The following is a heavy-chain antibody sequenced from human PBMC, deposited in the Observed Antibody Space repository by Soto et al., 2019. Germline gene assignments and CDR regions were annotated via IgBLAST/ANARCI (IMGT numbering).Heavy chain of an antibody. J-gene: IGHJ4*02. V-gene: IGHV3-53*02. CDR3: ARFTSGDYIDY. CDR1: GFTASSNY. D-gene: IGHD3-10*01. Sequence: EVQLVETGGGLIQPGGSLRLSCAASGFTASSNYMSWVRQAPGKGLEWVSVIYSGGRTYYADSVKGRFTISRDNSKNTLYLQMNSLRAEDTAVYYCARFTSGDYIDYWGQGTLVTVSS. CDR2: IYSGGRT.